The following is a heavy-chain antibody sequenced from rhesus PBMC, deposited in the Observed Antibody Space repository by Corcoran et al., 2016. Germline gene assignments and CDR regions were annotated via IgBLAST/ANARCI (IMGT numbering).Heavy chain of an antibody. J-gene: IGHJ6*01. Sequence: EVPLVESGGGLVQPGGSLRLSCAASGFTCITYHMQWVRQAKGKGIEWVGLIRNKANSYKTEYAAAVKGRLTISRDDSKNMLDLQMSSMKTEDTALYYCTRYCTTSGGYGLDSWGQGVVVTVSS. V-gene: IGHV3-13*01. CDR2: IRNKANSYKT. CDR1: GFTCITYH. D-gene: IGHD2-21*01. CDR3: TRYCTTSGGYGLDS.